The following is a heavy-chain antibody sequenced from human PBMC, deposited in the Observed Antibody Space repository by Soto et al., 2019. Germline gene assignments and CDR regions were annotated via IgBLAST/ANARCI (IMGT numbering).Heavy chain of an antibody. CDR3: ARDSSGYDSNWRNFDY. CDR1: GFTFSDYY. V-gene: IGHV3-11*01. Sequence: PGGSLRLSCAASGFTFSDYYMSWIRQAPGKGLEWVSYISSSGSTIYYADSVKGRFTISRDNAKNSLYLQMNSLRAEDTAVYYCARDSSGYDSNWRNFDYWGQGTLVTVSS. J-gene: IGHJ4*02. D-gene: IGHD5-12*01. CDR2: ISSSGSTI.